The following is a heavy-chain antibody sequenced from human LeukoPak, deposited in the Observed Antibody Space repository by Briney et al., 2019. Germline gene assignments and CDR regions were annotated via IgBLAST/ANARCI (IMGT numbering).Heavy chain of an antibody. J-gene: IGHJ4*02. D-gene: IGHD3-10*01. V-gene: IGHV4-39*01. CDR3: ARHIKWFGDPYFDY. Sequence: PSETLSLTCTVSGGSISSSSYYWGWIRQPPGKGLEWIGSIYYSGSTYYNPSLKSRVTISVDTSKNQFSLKLSSVTAADTAVYYCARHIKWFGDPYFDYWGQGTLVTVSS. CDR1: GGSISSSSYY. CDR2: IYYSGST.